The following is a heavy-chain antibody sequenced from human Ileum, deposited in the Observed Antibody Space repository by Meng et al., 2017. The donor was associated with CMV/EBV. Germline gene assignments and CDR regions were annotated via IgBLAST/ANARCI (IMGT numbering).Heavy chain of an antibody. CDR3: ARGPTPTFWYFDL. CDR2: IYSGDST. V-gene: IGHV3-53*01. J-gene: IGHJ2*01. CDR1: GFTVSSNY. Sequence: SCAASGFTVSSNYMSWVRQAPGKGLEWVSIIYSGDSTYSEDSVKGRFTISRDNSKNTLYLQMNSLRAEDTAVYYCARGPTPTFWYFDLWGRGTLVTVSS.